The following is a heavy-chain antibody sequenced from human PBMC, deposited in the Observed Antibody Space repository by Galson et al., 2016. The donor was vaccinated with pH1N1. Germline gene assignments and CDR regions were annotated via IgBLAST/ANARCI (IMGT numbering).Heavy chain of an antibody. CDR3: AKDFSHYIPSTGSFDY. J-gene: IGHJ4*02. CDR1: GFTLSSYV. V-gene: IGHV3-23*01. CDR2: ISATGIST. D-gene: IGHD1-14*01. Sequence: SLRLSCAASGFTLSSYVIHWVRQAPGKGLEWVSSISATGISTYYADSVKGRFTISRDNSKNTVYLQMDSLRAEDTALYYCAKDFSHYIPSTGSFDYWGRGALVTVSS.